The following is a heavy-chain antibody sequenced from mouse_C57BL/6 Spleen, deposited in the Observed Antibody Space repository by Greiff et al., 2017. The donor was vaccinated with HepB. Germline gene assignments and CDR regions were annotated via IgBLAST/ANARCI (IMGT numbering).Heavy chain of an antibody. V-gene: IGHV1-64*01. J-gene: IGHJ4*01. Sequence: QVQLQQPGAELVKPGASVKLSCKASGYTFTSYWMHWVKQRPGQGLEWIGMIHPNSGSTNYNEKFKSKATLTVDKSSSTAYMQLSSLTSEDSAVYYWARGPYYGSSYDAMDYWGQGTSVTVSS. CDR1: GYTFTSYW. CDR3: ARGPYYGSSYDAMDY. D-gene: IGHD1-1*01. CDR2: IHPNSGST.